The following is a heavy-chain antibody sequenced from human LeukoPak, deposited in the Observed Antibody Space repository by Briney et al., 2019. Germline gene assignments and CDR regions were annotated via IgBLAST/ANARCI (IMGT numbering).Heavy chain of an antibody. CDR3: ARSPRDWNYVRWFDP. D-gene: IGHD1-7*01. J-gene: IGHJ5*02. V-gene: IGHV1-18*01. CDR1: GYTFTSYG. CDR2: ISAYNGNT. Sequence: ASVKVSCKASGYTFTSYGISWVRQAPGQGLEWMGWISAYNGNTNYAQILQGGVTMTTDPSTSTAYMELSSLRSDDTAVYYCARSPRDWNYVRWFDPWGQGTLVTVSS.